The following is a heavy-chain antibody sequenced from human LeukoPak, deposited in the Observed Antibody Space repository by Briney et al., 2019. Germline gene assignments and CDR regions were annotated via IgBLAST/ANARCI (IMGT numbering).Heavy chain of an antibody. CDR3: ARGGYGGLVFDY. J-gene: IGHJ4*02. V-gene: IGHV3-48*03. CDR1: GFTFSSCE. CDR2: ISSSGSTI. D-gene: IGHD4-23*01. Sequence: TGGSLRLSCAASGFTFSSCEMNWVRQAPGKGLEWVSYISSSGSTIYYADSVKGRFTISRDNAKNSLYLQMNSLRAEDTAVYYCARGGYGGLVFDYWGQGTLVTVSS.